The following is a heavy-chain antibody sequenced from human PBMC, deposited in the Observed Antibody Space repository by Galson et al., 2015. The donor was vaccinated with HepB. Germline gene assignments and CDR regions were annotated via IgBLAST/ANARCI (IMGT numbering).Heavy chain of an antibody. D-gene: IGHD3-22*01. J-gene: IGHJ4*02. CDR1: GFTFSSYE. CDR3: ERIPYYYDSSGYYYPHYFDY. CDR2: ISSSGSTI. V-gene: IGHV3-48*03. Sequence: SLRLSCAASGFTFSSYEMNWVRQAPGKGLEWVSYISSSGSTIYYADSVKGRFTISRDNAKNSLYLQMNSLRAEDTAVYYCERIPYYYDSSGYYYPHYFDYWGQGTLVTVSS.